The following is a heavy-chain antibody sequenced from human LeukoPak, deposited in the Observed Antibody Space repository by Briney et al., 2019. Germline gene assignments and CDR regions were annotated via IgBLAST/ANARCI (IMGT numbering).Heavy chain of an antibody. CDR3: ARNMTAISRLDVFDI. CDR1: GRSKSSSGQY. CDR2: IYYSGST. Sequence: PSDTLSLTCTVSGRSKSSSGQYWGWIRQSPVKGLEWIGSIYYSGSTYYNPSLKSRVTISVDTSKNQFSLELRSVAAADTAIYYCARNMTAISRLDVFDIWGPGTMVTVS. J-gene: IGHJ3*02. D-gene: IGHD2-21*02. V-gene: IGHV4-39*01.